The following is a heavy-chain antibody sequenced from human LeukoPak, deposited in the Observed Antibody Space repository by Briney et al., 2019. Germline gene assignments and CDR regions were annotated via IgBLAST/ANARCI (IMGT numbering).Heavy chain of an antibody. D-gene: IGHD3-22*01. CDR1: GGSFSGYY. V-gene: IGHV4-34*01. CDR3: ARGPKYYYDSSGYYYHYYYYMDV. J-gene: IGHJ6*03. Sequence: SETLSLTCAVYGGSFSGYYWSWIRQPPGKGLEWIGEINHSGSTNYNPSLKSRVTISVNTSKNQFSLKLRSVTAADTAVYYCARGPKYYYDSSGYYYHYYYYMDVWGKGTTVTVSS. CDR2: INHSGST.